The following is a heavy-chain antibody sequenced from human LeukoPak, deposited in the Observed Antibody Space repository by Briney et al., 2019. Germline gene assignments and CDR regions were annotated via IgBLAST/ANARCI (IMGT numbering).Heavy chain of an antibody. CDR2: VYDSGYT. CDR1: GGSLSRHN. CDR3: ARGFRGSSDAFDI. V-gene: IGHV4-59*11. D-gene: IGHD6-6*01. J-gene: IGHJ3*02. Sequence: PSETLSLTCSVSGGSLSRHNWSCIREPPGKGLEGIGYVYDSGYTSFHPSLNSRVAISEDTSRTQFSLSLRSVTAADTALYYCARGFRGSSDAFDIWGQGTVVTVSS.